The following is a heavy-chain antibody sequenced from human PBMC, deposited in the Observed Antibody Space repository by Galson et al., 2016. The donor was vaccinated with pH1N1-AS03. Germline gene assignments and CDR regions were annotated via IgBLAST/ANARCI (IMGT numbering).Heavy chain of an antibody. V-gene: IGHV3-53*01. D-gene: IGHD1-26*01. CDR2: IYGGGDT. CDR1: GFTINNNY. Sequence: SLRLSCAASGFTINNNYMSWVRQAPGKGLEWVSVIYGGGDTFYADSVKGRFTISRDNSKNTVYLQMNSLRVEDTAVYYCAGEPGGATEGDYWGKGTLVTVSS. CDR3: AGEPGGATEGDY. J-gene: IGHJ4*02.